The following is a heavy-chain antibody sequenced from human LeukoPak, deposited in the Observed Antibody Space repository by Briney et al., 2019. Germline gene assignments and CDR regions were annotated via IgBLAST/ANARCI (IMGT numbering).Heavy chain of an antibody. CDR2: ISGSGGST. J-gene: IGHJ4*02. CDR3: AKVGSGWSGYSGEAYFDY. V-gene: IGHV3-23*01. Sequence: QSGGSLRLSCAASGFTFSSYAMSWVRQAPGKGLEWVSAISGSGGSTYYADSVKGRFTISRDNSKNTLYLQMNSLRAEDTAVYYCAKVGSGWSGYSGEAYFDYWGQGTLVTVSS. CDR1: GFTFSSYA. D-gene: IGHD3-3*01.